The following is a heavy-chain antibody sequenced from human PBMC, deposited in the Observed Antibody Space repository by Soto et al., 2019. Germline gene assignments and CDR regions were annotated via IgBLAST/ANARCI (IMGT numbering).Heavy chain of an antibody. D-gene: IGHD6-13*01. CDR1: GYTFTSYA. CDR3: AREAQGSIAAAGDFDY. Sequence: ASVKVSCKASGYTFTSYAMHWVRQAPGQRLEWMGWINAGNGNTKYSQKFQGRVTITRDTSASTAYMELSSLRSEDTAVYYCAREAQGSIAAAGDFDYWGQGTLVTVSS. J-gene: IGHJ4*02. CDR2: INAGNGNT. V-gene: IGHV1-3*01.